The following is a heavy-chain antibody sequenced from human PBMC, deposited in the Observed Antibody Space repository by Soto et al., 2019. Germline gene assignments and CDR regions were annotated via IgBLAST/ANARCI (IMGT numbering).Heavy chain of an antibody. Sequence: QITLKESGPTLVKPTQTLTLTCTLSGFSLTASGVGVGWIRQPPGKALEWLALIYWDDDKRYIPSLKSRLTIIKDTSKNRVVLKMTNMDPADTATYFCAHRTTSVTWWFAPWGQGTLVTVSS. V-gene: IGHV2-5*02. CDR3: AHRTTSVTWWFAP. D-gene: IGHD4-17*01. CDR1: GFSLTASGVG. CDR2: IYWDDDK. J-gene: IGHJ5*02.